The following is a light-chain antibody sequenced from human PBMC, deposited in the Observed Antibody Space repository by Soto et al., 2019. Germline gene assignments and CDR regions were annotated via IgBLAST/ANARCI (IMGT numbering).Light chain of an antibody. V-gene: IGKV4-1*01. CDR1: QSVLYTSTNKNY. CDR2: WAS. CDR3: QQYYGTPLT. Sequence: DIVMTQSPDSLAVSLGERATINCKSSQSVLYTSTNKNYLAWYQQRPGQPPKLLIYWASTRESGVPVRFSGSGSGADFTLTISRLQAEDVAVYYCQQYYGTPLTFGGGTKVEIK. J-gene: IGKJ4*01.